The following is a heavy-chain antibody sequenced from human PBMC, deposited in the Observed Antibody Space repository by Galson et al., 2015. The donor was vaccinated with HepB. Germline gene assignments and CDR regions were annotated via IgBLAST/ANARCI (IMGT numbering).Heavy chain of an antibody. CDR2: INWNGAKT. V-gene: IGHV3-20*04. Sequence: SLRLSCAASGFAFENYGMTWVRQVSGKGLEWVAGINWNGAKTDYADSLKGRFTISRDNGKKSLYLQMNSLRADDTALYYCVRAPHFYGSGSYFVSGVFGTDVWGQGTTVIVSS. D-gene: IGHD3-10*01. CDR3: VRAPHFYGSGSYFVSGVFGTDV. CDR1: GFAFENYG. J-gene: IGHJ6*02.